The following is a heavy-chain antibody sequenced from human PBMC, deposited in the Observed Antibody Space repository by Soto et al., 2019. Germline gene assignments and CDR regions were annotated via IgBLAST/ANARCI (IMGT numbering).Heavy chain of an antibody. D-gene: IGHD3-3*01. Sequence: ASVKVSCKASGYTFTSYGISWVRQAPGQGLEWMGWISAYNGNTNYAQKLQGRVTMTTDTSTSTAYMELRSLRSDDTAVYYCARFGGPDFWSGYSNKYFDYWGQGTLVTVSS. CDR3: ARFGGPDFWSGYSNKYFDY. V-gene: IGHV1-18*01. J-gene: IGHJ4*02. CDR1: GYTFTSYG. CDR2: ISAYNGNT.